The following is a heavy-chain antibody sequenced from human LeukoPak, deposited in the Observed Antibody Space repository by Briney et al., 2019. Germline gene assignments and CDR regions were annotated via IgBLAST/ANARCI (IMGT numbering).Heavy chain of an antibody. V-gene: IGHV3-23*01. CDR3: AKDRLVWWFGELLFPVDY. CDR1: GFTFSSYA. CDR2: ISGSGGST. Sequence: GGSLRLSCAASGFTFSSYAMSWVRQAPGKGLEWVSAISGSGGSTHYAESVKGRFTISRDNSKNTLYLQMNSLRAEDTAVYYCAKDRLVWWFGELLFPVDYWGQGTLVTVSS. J-gene: IGHJ4*02. D-gene: IGHD3-10*01.